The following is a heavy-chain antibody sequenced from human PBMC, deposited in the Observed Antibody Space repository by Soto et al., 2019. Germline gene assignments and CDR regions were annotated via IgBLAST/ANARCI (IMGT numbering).Heavy chain of an antibody. V-gene: IGHV3-30*18. CDR2: ISYDGSNK. Sequence: GGSLRLSCAASGFTFSSYGMHWVRQAPGKGLEWVAVISYDGSNKYYADSVKGRFTISRDNSKNTLYLQMNSLRAEDTAVYYCAKDQYDSSGYYSPALAGYWGQGALVTVSS. D-gene: IGHD3-22*01. J-gene: IGHJ4*02. CDR3: AKDQYDSSGYYSPALAGY. CDR1: GFTFSSYG.